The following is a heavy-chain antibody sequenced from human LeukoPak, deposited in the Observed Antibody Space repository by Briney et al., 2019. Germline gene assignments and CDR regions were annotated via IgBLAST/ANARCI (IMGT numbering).Heavy chain of an antibody. Sequence: SETLSLTCTVSGGSISSYYWSWIRQPPGKGLEWIGYIYYSGSTNYNPSLKSRVTVSVDTSKNQFSLKLTSVTASDTAIYYCASSCGGNSVDYWGQGTLVTVSS. CDR1: GGSISSYY. J-gene: IGHJ4*02. CDR3: ASSCGGNSVDY. D-gene: IGHD4-23*01. CDR2: IYYSGST. V-gene: IGHV4-59*08.